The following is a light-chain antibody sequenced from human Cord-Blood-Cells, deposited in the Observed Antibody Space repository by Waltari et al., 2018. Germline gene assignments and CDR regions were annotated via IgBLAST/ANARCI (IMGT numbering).Light chain of an antibody. J-gene: IGKJ1*01. CDR3: QQYGSSPRT. Sequence: EFVLTQSPGTLSLSPGERATLCCRASQSVSSSYLAWYQQKPGQAPRLLIYGASSRATGIPDGFSGSGSGTVFALTISRLEPEDLAVYYCQQYGSSPRTFGEGTKVESK. V-gene: IGKV3-20*01. CDR1: QSVSSSY. CDR2: GAS.